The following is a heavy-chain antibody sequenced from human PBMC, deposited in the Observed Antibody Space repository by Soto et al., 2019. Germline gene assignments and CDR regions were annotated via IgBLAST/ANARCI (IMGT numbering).Heavy chain of an antibody. J-gene: IGHJ4*02. CDR3: ARFDFWSVYSPDH. V-gene: IGHV1-18*04. CDR1: GYTFTSYG. D-gene: IGHD3-3*01. CDR2: VTAYNDER. Sequence: QVQLVQSGAEVKKPGASLRVSCKASGYTFTSYGINWARQAPGQGLEWIGWVTAYNDERKFAEKFQDRLSMTTDTATTTAFMELRSLRSDDTAMYYCARFDFWSVYSPDHWGQGTLVTVSS.